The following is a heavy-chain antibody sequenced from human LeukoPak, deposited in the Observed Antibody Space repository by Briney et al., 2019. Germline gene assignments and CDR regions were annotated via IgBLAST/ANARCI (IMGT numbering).Heavy chain of an antibody. CDR2: VNPKSGGT. V-gene: IGHV1-2*02. CDR1: GYSFTDYY. Sequence: ASVKVCCKTSGYSFTDYYMHWVRQAPGQGLEWMGWVNPKSGGTSSAQKFQGRVTMTRDTSITTVYMEVSWLTSDDTAIYYCARADRLDGGPYLIGPWGQGTLVTVSS. D-gene: IGHD2-21*01. J-gene: IGHJ5*02. CDR3: ARADRLDGGPYLIGP.